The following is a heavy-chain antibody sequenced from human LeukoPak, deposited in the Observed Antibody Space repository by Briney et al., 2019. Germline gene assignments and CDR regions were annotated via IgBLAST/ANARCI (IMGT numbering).Heavy chain of an antibody. CDR3: AHRPGSWSGRDDAFDI. Sequence: SGPTLVKPTQTLTLTCTFSGFSLSTSGVGVGWIRQPPGKALEWLALIYWNDDKRYSPSLKSRLTITKDTSKNQVVLTMTNMDPVDTATYYCAHRPGSWSGRDDAFDIWGQGTMVTVSS. J-gene: IGHJ3*02. CDR2: IYWNDDK. D-gene: IGHD3-3*01. V-gene: IGHV2-5*01. CDR1: GFSLSTSGVG.